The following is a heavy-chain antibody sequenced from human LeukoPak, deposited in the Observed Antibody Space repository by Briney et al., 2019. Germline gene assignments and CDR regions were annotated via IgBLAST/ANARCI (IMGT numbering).Heavy chain of an antibody. CDR3: SRLKCYNEAIASRAEYFQH. D-gene: IGHD2-15*01. Sequence: SETLSLTCTVSGGSISSYYWSWIRQPPGKGLEWIGYIYYSGSTNYNPSLKSRVTISVDTSKNQFSLKLSSVTAADTAVYYWSRLKCYNEAIASRAEYFQHWGQGTLVTVSS. J-gene: IGHJ1*01. V-gene: IGHV4-59*08. CDR2: IYYSGST. CDR1: GGSISSYY.